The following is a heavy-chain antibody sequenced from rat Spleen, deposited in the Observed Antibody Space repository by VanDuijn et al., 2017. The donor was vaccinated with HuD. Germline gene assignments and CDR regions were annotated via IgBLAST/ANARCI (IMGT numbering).Heavy chain of an antibody. J-gene: IGHJ3*01. CDR3: IRESLPGYNSHWFVY. D-gene: IGHD1-4*01. CDR2: ISTGGNT. Sequence: QVQVKESGPGLVQPSQPLSLTCTVSGFSLTSTGVSWVRQPPGKVLEWIAAISTGGNTYYNSALRSRLSISSDTSNRQVFLNVNSLQTEDTATYFCIRESLPGYNSHWFVYWGQGTLVTVSS. V-gene: IGHV2S12*01. CDR1: GFSLTSTG.